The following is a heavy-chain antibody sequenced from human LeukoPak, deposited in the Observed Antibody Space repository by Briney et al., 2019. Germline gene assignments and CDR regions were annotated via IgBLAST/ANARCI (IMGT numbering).Heavy chain of an antibody. J-gene: IGHJ5*02. Sequence: GGSLRLSCAASGFTFDDYAMHWVRQAPGKGLEWVSGISGSGGSTYYADSVKGRFTISRDNSKNTLYLQMNSLRAEDTAVYYCAKDARTRFLEWLLNWFDPWGQGTLVTVSS. CDR1: GFTFDDYA. V-gene: IGHV3-23*01. CDR2: ISGSGGST. D-gene: IGHD3-3*01. CDR3: AKDARTRFLEWLLNWFDP.